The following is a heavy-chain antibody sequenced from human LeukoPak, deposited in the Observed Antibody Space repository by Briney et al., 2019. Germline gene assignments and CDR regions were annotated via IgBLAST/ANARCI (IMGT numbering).Heavy chain of an antibody. CDR1: GFTFSSYA. CDR2: ISGSGGST. V-gene: IGHV3-23*01. CDR3: AKDRRTMVRGVISGSDY. D-gene: IGHD3-10*01. J-gene: IGHJ4*02. Sequence: GGSLRLSCAASGFTFSSYAMSWVRQAPGKGLEWVSAISGSGGSTYYAGSVKGRFTISRDNSKNTLYLQMNSLRAEDTAVYYCAKDRRTMVRGVISGSDYWGQGTLVTVSS.